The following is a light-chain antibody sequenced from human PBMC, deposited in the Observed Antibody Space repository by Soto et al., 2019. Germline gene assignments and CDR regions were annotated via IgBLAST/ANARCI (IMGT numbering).Light chain of an antibody. V-gene: IGKV3-15*01. CDR1: QSVSSN. CDR3: QHYYNLPFT. J-gene: IGKJ4*01. CDR2: GAS. Sequence: EIVMTQSPATLSVSPGERATLSCRASQSVSSNLAWFQQRPGQAPRLLIYGASTRATGVPARFSGSGSGTEFTLTISSLLSEDFTIYYCQHYYNLPFTFGGGTKVEIK.